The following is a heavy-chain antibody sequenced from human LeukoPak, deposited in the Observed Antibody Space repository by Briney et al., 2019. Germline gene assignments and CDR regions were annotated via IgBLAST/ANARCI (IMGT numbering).Heavy chain of an antibody. CDR1: GFTFSSYS. D-gene: IGHD3-10*01. J-gene: IGHJ4*02. Sequence: GGSLRLSCAASGFTFSSYSMNWVRQAPGKGLEWVSSISSSSSYIYYADSVKGRFTISRDNAKNSLYLQMNSLRAEDTAVYYCARAAYGSGSYEVYWGQGTLVTVSS. CDR3: ARAAYGSGSYEVY. CDR2: ISSSSSYI. V-gene: IGHV3-21*01.